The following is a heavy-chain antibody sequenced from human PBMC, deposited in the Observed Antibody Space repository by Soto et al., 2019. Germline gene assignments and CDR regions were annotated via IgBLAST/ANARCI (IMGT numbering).Heavy chain of an antibody. Sequence: ASVKVSCKASGYTFTSYDINWVRQATGQGLEWMGWMNPNSGNTGYAQKFQGRVTMTRNTSISTAYMELSSLRSEDTAVYYCARGDCSGGSCYSIDFDYWGQGTLVTVSS. V-gene: IGHV1-8*01. CDR2: MNPNSGNT. D-gene: IGHD2-15*01. J-gene: IGHJ4*02. CDR3: ARGDCSGGSCYSIDFDY. CDR1: GYTFTSYD.